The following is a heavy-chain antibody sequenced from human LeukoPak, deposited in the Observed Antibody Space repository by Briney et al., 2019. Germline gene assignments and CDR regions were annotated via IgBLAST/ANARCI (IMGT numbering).Heavy chain of an antibody. CDR1: GFTFDDYA. J-gene: IGHJ4*02. V-gene: IGHV3-9*01. Sequence: PGRSLRLSCAASGFTFDDYAMHWVRQAPGKGLEWVSGISWNSGSIGYADSVKGRFTISRDNAKNSVFLQMNSLRAEDTAFYYCGNQCSGGICPENWGRGTLVTVSS. CDR3: GNQCSGGICPEN. CDR2: ISWNSGSI. D-gene: IGHD2-15*01.